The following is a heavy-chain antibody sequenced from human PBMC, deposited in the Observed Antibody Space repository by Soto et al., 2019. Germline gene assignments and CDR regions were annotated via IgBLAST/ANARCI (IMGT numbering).Heavy chain of an antibody. CDR2: MNPNSGDT. Sequence: ASVKVSCKASGYTFTSYDINWVRHAAGQGPEWMGWMNPNSGDTGYAQNFQGRVTMTRDTSISTAYMELSRLRSDDTAVYYCARTIAAAGTFYFDYWGQGTLVTVSS. CDR3: ARTIAAAGTFYFDY. V-gene: IGHV1-8*01. J-gene: IGHJ4*02. CDR1: GYTFTSYD. D-gene: IGHD6-13*01.